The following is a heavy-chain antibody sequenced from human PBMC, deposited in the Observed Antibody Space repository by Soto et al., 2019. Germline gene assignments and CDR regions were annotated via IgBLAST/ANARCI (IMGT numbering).Heavy chain of an antibody. V-gene: IGHV3-73*01. CDR1: GLTFSSSA. J-gene: IGHJ5*02. D-gene: IGHD3-22*01. CDR2: IRSKTNSYAT. Sequence: GSLRLSCAASGLTFSSSAMHWVRQASGKGLEWVGRIRSKTNSYATAYAASVKGRFTISRDDSKNTAYLQMNSLRTEDTAVYYCTRDPRNYYDSSGSANWFDPWGQGTLVTVSS. CDR3: TRDPRNYYDSSGSANWFDP.